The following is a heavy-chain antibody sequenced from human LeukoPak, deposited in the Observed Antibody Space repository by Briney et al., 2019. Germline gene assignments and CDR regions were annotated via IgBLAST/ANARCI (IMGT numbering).Heavy chain of an antibody. V-gene: IGHV1-69*04. J-gene: IGHJ4*02. CDR1: GGTFSSYA. Sequence: SVKVSCKASGGTFSSYAISWVRQAPGQGLEWMGRIIPILGIANYAQKFQGRVTITADKSTSTAYMELSSLRSEDTAVYYCARWVYDSSGYYPSYYFDYWGQGTLVTVSS. CDR3: ARWVYDSSGYYPSYYFDY. CDR2: IIPILGIA. D-gene: IGHD3-22*01.